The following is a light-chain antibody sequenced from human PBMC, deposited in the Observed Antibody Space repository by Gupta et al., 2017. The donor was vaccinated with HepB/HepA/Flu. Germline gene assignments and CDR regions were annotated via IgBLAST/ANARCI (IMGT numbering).Light chain of an antibody. CDR3: QQTYSAPRT. CDR2: AAT. V-gene: IGKV1-39*01. CDR1: ENILNY. Sequence: EVTESPSSLSAAVGDSLTITCRASENILNYLNWYQQKPGKAPKLLIYAATSLQSGVPSGFSGSGSGTDFTLTISSLQSEDFATYYCQQTYSAPRTFGQGTKVEIK. J-gene: IGKJ1*01.